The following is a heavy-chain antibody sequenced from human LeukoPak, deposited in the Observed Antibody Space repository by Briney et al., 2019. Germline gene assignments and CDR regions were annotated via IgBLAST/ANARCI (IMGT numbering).Heavy chain of an antibody. CDR1: GYTFTIYY. CDR2: INPSGGST. D-gene: IGHD3-10*01. Sequence: ASVKVSCKASGYTFTIYYIHWVRQAPGEGLEWMGLINPSGGSTNYAQKFQGRVTMTRDTSTSTVYMELSSLRSEDTAVYYCARGPRITLIRGGQWYYYMDVWGKGTTVTISS. CDR3: ARGPRITLIRGGQWYYYMDV. J-gene: IGHJ6*03. V-gene: IGHV1-46*01.